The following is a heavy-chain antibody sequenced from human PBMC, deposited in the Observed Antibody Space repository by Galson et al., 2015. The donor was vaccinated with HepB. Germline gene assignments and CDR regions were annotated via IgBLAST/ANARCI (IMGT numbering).Heavy chain of an antibody. CDR1: GYTFTGYY. Sequence: SVKVSCKASGYTFTGYYMHWVRQAPGQGLERMGWINPNSGGTNYAQKFQGWVTMTRDTSISTAYMELSRLRSDDTAVYYCARECHYYGSGCYYTPRRLYYGMDVWGQGTTVTVSS. J-gene: IGHJ6*02. V-gene: IGHV1-2*04. CDR3: ARECHYYGSGCYYTPRRLYYGMDV. D-gene: IGHD3-10*01. CDR2: INPNSGGT.